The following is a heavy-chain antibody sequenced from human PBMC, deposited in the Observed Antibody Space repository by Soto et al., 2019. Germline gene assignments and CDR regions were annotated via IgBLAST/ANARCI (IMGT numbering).Heavy chain of an antibody. Sequence: QLQLQESGPGLVKPSETLSLTCTVSGGSISSSSYYWGWIRQPPGKGLEGIGRIYYSGSTYSNPSLKSRVTISVDTSKNQFSLKLSSVTAADTAVYYCASIGYSSSWYLDPVYYYMDVWGKGTTVTVSS. J-gene: IGHJ6*03. CDR2: IYYSGST. V-gene: IGHV4-39*01. CDR3: ASIGYSSSWYLDPVYYYMDV. D-gene: IGHD6-13*01. CDR1: GGSISSSSYY.